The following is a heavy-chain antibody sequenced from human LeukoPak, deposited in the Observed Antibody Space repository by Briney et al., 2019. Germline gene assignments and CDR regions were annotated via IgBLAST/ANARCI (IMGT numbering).Heavy chain of an antibody. CDR2: IIPIFGTA. CDR3: ARDVALWFGELRLDI. D-gene: IGHD3-10*01. J-gene: IGHJ3*02. CDR1: GGTFISYA. V-gene: IGHV1-69*13. Sequence: SVKVSCKDSGGTFISYAISWVRQAPGQGLEWMGGIIPIFGTANYAQKFQGRVTITADESTSTAYMELSSLRSEDTAVYYCARDVALWFGELRLDIWGQGTMVTVSS.